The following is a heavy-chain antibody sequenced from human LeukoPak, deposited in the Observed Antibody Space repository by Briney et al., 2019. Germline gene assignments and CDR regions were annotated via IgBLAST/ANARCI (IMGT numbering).Heavy chain of an antibody. Sequence: GASVKVSCKASGYTFTSYYMHWVRQAPGQGLEWMGWINPNSGGTNYAQKFQGRVTMTRDTSISTAYMELSRLRSDDTAVYYCARDSTGTTIFGYWGQGTLVTVSS. CDR3: ARDSTGTTIFGY. CDR2: INPNSGGT. J-gene: IGHJ4*02. D-gene: IGHD4-17*01. V-gene: IGHV1-2*02. CDR1: GYTFTSYY.